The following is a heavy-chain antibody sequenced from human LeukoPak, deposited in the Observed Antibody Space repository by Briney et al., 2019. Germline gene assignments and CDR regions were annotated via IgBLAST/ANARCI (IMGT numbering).Heavy chain of an antibody. CDR2: ISLDGGNK. V-gene: IGHV3-30-3*01. D-gene: IGHD3-22*01. CDR1: GFTFSSSA. J-gene: IGHJ4*02. CDR3: ARSRGATGYYWVDY. Sequence: GGSLRLSCAASGFTFSSSAMHWVRQAPGKGLEWVAVISLDGGNKDYADSVKGQFTISRDNSKNTFYLEMNSLRAEDTAVYYCARSRGATGYYWVDYWGQGTLVTVSS.